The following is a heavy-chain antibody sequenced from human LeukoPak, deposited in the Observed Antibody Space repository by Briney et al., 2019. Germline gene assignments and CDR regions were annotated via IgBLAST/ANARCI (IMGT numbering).Heavy chain of an antibody. D-gene: IGHD3-22*01. CDR3: AREGPTMIVLADAFDI. V-gene: IGHV1-69*04. Sequence: GASVKVSCKASGGTFSSYTISWVRQAPGQGLEWMGRIIPILGIANYAQKFQGRVTITADKSTSTAYMELSSLRSEDTAVYYCAREGPTMIVLADAFDIWSQGTMVTVSS. J-gene: IGHJ3*02. CDR1: GGTFSSYT. CDR2: IIPILGIA.